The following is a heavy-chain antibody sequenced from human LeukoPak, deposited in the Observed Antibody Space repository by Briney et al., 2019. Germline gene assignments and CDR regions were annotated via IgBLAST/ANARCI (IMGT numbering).Heavy chain of an antibody. CDR1: GFTFSSYW. Sequence: GGSLRLSCAASGFTFSSYWMSWVRQAPGKGLEWVANIKQDGSEKYYVDSVKGRFTISRDNAKNSLYLQTNSLRAEDTAVYYCARGQNPPWIQVWSSTEFDYWGQGTLVTVS. D-gene: IGHD5-18*01. CDR3: ARGQNPPWIQVWSSTEFDY. CDR2: IKQDGSEK. J-gene: IGHJ4*02. V-gene: IGHV3-7*01.